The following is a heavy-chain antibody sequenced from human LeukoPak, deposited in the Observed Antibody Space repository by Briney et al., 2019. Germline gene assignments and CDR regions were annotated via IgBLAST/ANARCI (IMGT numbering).Heavy chain of an antibody. CDR3: ARVPSGGPFDY. Sequence: GASVNVSFTASGYSFTSYGISWVRQAPGQGLEWMGWISAYNGNTNYAQRLQGRVTMTTDTSTSTAYMELRSLTSDDTAVYYCARVPSGGPFDYWGQGTLVTVSS. V-gene: IGHV1-18*01. D-gene: IGHD2-15*01. CDR2: ISAYNGNT. J-gene: IGHJ4*02. CDR1: GYSFTSYG.